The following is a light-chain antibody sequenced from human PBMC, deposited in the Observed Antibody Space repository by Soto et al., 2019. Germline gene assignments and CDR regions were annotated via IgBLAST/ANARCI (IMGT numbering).Light chain of an antibody. Sequence: QSVLTQPPSASGTPGQRVTISCSGSSSNIGSNYVYWYQQLPGTAPKLLIYRNNQRRSGVPDRFSGSKSGTSASLAISGLRYEDEADYYCAAWDDSSWVFGGGTKLTVL. J-gene: IGLJ3*02. CDR2: RNN. CDR1: SSNIGSNY. V-gene: IGLV1-47*01. CDR3: AAWDDSSWV.